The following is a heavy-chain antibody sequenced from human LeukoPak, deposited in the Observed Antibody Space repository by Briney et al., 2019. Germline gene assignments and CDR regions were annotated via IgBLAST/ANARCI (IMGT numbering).Heavy chain of an antibody. Sequence: SETLSLTCTVSGGSISSSSYYWGWIRQPPGKGLEWIGSIYHSGSTYYNPSLKSRVTISVDTSKNRFSLKLSSVTAADTAVHYWARVGFLEWLLYFDSWGQGTLVTVSP. CDR2: IYHSGST. CDR3: ARVGFLEWLLYFDS. V-gene: IGHV4-39*07. D-gene: IGHD3-3*02. CDR1: GGSISSSSYY. J-gene: IGHJ4*02.